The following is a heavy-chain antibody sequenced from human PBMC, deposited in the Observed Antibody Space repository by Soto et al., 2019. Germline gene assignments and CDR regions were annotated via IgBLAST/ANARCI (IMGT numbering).Heavy chain of an antibody. J-gene: IGHJ4*02. CDR3: ARDDSSLEY. CDR2: ISSSGSSI. V-gene: IGHV3-11*01. CDR1: GFIFIDFY. D-gene: IGHD3-22*01. Sequence: WGSLRLSCAASGFIFIDFYMIWIRQSPGKGLEWISYISSSGSSIYYADSVKGRFTISRDNAKNSLYLQMNSLGAEDTAVYYCARDDSSLEYWGQGTPVTVSS.